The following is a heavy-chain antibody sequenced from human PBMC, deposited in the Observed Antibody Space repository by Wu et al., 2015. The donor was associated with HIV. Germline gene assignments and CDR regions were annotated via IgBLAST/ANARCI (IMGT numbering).Heavy chain of an antibody. CDR1: GGTFSSYA. CDR2: IIPIFGTA. D-gene: IGHD3-10*01. CDR3: AGTESSGSYYNFHYYGMDV. Sequence: QVQLVQSGAEVKKPGSSVKVSCKASGGTFSSYAISWVRQAPGQGLEWMGRIIPIFGTANYAQKFQGRVTITTDESTSTAYMELSSLRSEDTAVYYCAGTESSGSYYNFHYYGMDVWGQGTTVTVSS. V-gene: IGHV1-69*05. J-gene: IGHJ6*02.